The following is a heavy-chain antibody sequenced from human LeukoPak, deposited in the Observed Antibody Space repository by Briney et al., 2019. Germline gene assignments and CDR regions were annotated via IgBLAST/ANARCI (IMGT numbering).Heavy chain of an antibody. V-gene: IGHV3-11*06. CDR2: ISSGSTYT. J-gene: IGHJ3*02. CDR1: GFTFSDHY. Sequence: PGGSLRLSCEVSGFTFSDHYMSWIRQAPGKRLEWVSYISSGSTYTNYADSVEGRFTISRDNAKNSLYLQMNSLRAEDTAVYYCASGNSHAFDIWGQGTMVTVSS. CDR3: ASGNSHAFDI.